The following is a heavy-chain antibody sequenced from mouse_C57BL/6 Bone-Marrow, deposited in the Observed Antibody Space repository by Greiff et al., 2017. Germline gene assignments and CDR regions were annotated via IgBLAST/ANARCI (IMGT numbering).Heavy chain of an antibody. Sequence: EVQLQESEGGLVQPGSSMKLSCTASGFTFSDYYMAWVRQVPEKGLEWVANINYDGSSTYYLDSLKSRFIISRDNAKNMLYLQMSSLKSEDTATYYCARSGDYDSAYAMDYWGQGTSVTVSS. V-gene: IGHV5-16*01. D-gene: IGHD2-4*01. CDR1: GFTFSDYY. CDR2: INYDGSST. CDR3: ARSGDYDSAYAMDY. J-gene: IGHJ4*01.